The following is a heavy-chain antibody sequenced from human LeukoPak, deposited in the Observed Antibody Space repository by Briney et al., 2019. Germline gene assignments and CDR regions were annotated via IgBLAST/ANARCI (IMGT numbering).Heavy chain of an antibody. Sequence: SETLSLTCAVYGGSFSGYYWSWIRQPPGKGLEWIGEINHSGSTNYNPSLKSRVTISVDTSKNQFSLKLSSVTAADTAVYYCARGRAYYDLLTSYYKSGGYDYWGQGTLVTVSS. V-gene: IGHV4-34*01. CDR3: ARGRAYYDLLTSYYKSGGYDY. CDR1: GGSFSGYY. D-gene: IGHD3-9*01. J-gene: IGHJ4*02. CDR2: INHSGST.